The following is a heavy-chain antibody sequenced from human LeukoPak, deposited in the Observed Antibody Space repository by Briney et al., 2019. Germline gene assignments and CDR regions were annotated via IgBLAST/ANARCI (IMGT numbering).Heavy chain of an antibody. V-gene: IGHV3-23*01. J-gene: IGHJ4*02. CDR3: AKEGGYSSGWYLDY. Sequence: GGSLRLSCAASGFTFSGYAMRWVCQAPGKGLEWVSAISGSGGSTYYADSVKGRFTISRDNSKNTLYLQMNSLRAEDTAVYYCAKEGGYSSGWYLDYWGQGTLVTVSS. D-gene: IGHD6-19*01. CDR1: GFTFSGYA. CDR2: ISGSGGST.